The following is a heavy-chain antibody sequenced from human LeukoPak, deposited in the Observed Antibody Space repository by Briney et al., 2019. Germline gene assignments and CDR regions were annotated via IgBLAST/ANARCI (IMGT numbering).Heavy chain of an antibody. CDR2: IYTSGST. J-gene: IGHJ4*02. CDR3: GGGGGVDYSFDY. V-gene: IGHV4-61*02. CDR1: GGSISSGTYY. Sequence: SETLSLTCTVSGGSISSGTYYWSWIRQPAGKGLEWIGRIYTSGSTNYNPSLKSRVTISVDTSKNQFSLKLSSVTAADTAVYYLGGGGGVDYSFDYWGQGTLVTVSS. D-gene: IGHD4-11*01.